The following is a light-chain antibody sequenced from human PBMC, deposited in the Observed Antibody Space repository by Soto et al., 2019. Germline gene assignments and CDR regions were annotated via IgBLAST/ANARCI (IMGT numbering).Light chain of an antibody. CDR2: DAS. J-gene: IGKJ1*01. Sequence: DIQMTQSPSTLSASVEDTVTIPCRASQTISGWLAWYQQRPGKAPNLLIFDASTLESGVPSRFSGSGSGTTFTLTISSLQSDDFATYYCLQYNGYYRTFGQGTKVDIK. CDR1: QTISGW. CDR3: LQYNGYYRT. V-gene: IGKV1-5*01.